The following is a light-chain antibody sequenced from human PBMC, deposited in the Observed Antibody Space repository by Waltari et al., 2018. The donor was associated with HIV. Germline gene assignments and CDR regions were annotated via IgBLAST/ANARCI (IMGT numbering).Light chain of an antibody. V-gene: IGKV1-NL1*01. CDR1: QGISNS. CDR3: QHYYNTPPT. Sequence: DIQMTQSTSSLSASVGDRVTITCRASQGISNSLAWYQQKPGIAPKLLLYAASRLESGVASRISGSGSGTDYTLTISSLQPEDFATYYCQHYYNTPPTFGQGTRLEIK. J-gene: IGKJ5*01. CDR2: AAS.